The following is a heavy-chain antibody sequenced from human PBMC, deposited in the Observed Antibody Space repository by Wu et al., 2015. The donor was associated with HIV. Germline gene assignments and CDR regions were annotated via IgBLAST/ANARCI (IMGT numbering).Heavy chain of an antibody. CDR1: GGGFNSYA. D-gene: IGHD2-15*01. CDR3: ARGRYCSGGTCNIWFDP. V-gene: IGHV1-69*05. CDR2: VIPVIGTP. Sequence: QVQLVQSGAEVKKPGSSVKVSCKTSGGGFNSYAISWVRQAPGQGLEWMGGVIPVIGTPNYAQKFQGRVTLTSDESTTTAYMEVNNLKSEDTAVYYCARGRYCSGGTCNIWFDPWGQGTLVTVSS. J-gene: IGHJ5*02.